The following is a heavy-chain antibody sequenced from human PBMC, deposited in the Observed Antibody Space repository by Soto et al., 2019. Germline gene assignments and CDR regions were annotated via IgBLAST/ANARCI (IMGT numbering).Heavy chain of an antibody. V-gene: IGHV4-39*01. J-gene: IGHJ4*02. Sequence: QLQLQESGPGLVKPSETLSLTCNVSGGSISSSSYYWGWIRQPPGKGLEWIGSIYYSGSTYYNPSLKSRVTISVDTSKNQFSLKLSSVTAADTAVYYCARGSIVVVPAALDRWGQGTLVTVSS. CDR2: IYYSGST. CDR3: ARGSIVVVPAALDR. D-gene: IGHD2-2*01. CDR1: GGSISSSSYY.